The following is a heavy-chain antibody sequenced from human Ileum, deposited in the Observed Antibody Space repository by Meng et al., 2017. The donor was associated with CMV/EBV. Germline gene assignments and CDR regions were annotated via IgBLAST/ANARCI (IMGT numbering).Heavy chain of an antibody. CDR1: GFTFSSYA. J-gene: IGHJ4*02. Sequence: GGSLRLSCAASGFTFSSYAMSWVRQAPGKGLEWVSSISGSGGSTYYADSVKGRFTISRDNSKNTLYLQMNSLTADDTAVYYCARGLVGAVEFGDSWGQGTLVTVSS. CDR2: ISGSGGST. CDR3: ARGLVGAVEFGDS. V-gene: IGHV3-23*01. D-gene: IGHD1-26*01.